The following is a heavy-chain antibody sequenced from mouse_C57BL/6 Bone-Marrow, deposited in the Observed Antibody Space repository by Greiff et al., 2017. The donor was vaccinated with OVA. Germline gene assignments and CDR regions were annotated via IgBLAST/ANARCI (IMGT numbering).Heavy chain of an antibody. CDR2: IDPETGGT. Sequence: QVQLQQSGAELVRPGASVTLSCKASGYTFTDYEMHWVKQTPVHGLEWIGAIDPETGGTAYNQKFKGKAILTADKSSSTAYMELLSLTSEDSAVYYCTYFPYDGYHHWYFDVWGTGTTVTVSS. V-gene: IGHV1-15*01. CDR3: TYFPYDGYHHWYFDV. D-gene: IGHD2-3*01. CDR1: GYTFTDYE. J-gene: IGHJ1*03.